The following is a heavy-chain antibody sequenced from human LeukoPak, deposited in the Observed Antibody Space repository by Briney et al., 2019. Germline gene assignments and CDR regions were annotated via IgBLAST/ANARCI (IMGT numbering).Heavy chain of an antibody. CDR1: GFTFSSNS. CDR3: VRAGRVATED. J-gene: IGHJ4*02. CDR2: ISSASGSI. Sequence: GGSLRLSCVASGFTFSSNSMNWVRQAPGKGLEWISYISSASGSIYYADSVKGRFTVSRDNAKNSLYLQMNSLRAEDTAIYYCVRAGRVATEDWGQGTLVTVSS. D-gene: IGHD6-13*01. V-gene: IGHV3-48*04.